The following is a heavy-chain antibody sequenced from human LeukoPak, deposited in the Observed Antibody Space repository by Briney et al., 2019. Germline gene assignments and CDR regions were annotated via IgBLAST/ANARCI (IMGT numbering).Heavy chain of an antibody. CDR3: AKXSSAGRPYYFDY. D-gene: IGHD3-22*01. CDR1: GFTFSSYT. V-gene: IGHV3-23*01. CDR2: ISHTSEYT. J-gene: IGHJ4*02. Sequence: PGGSLRLSCAASGFTFSSYTMSWVRQAPGKGLEWVSAISHTSEYTYHADSVKGRFTISRDNSKNTLYLQMNSLRAEDTAMYYCAKXSSAGRPYYFDYWGQGTLVTVSS.